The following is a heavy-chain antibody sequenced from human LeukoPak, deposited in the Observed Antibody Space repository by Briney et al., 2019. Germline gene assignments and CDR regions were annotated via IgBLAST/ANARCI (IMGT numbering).Heavy chain of an antibody. V-gene: IGHV3-7*01. Sequence: GGSLRLSCAASGGTFSSYWRSWVRQAPGKGLEWVANIKQDGSEKYYVDSVKGRFTISRDNAKHSLYLQMNSLRAEDTAVYYCARVEWPHFDYWGQGTLVTVSS. CDR1: GGTFSSYW. D-gene: IGHD3-3*01. CDR3: ARVEWPHFDY. J-gene: IGHJ4*02. CDR2: IKQDGSEK.